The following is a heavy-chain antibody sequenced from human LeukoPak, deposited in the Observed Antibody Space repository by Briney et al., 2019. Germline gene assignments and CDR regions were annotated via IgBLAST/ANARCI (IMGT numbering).Heavy chain of an antibody. V-gene: IGHV3-23*01. Sequence: GGSLRLSCAASGFTFSSYAMSWVRQAPGKGLEWVSAISGSGGSTYYADSVKGRFTISRDNPKNTLYLQMNSLRAEDTAVYYCAKDLTGYCSGGSCYTNWFDPWGQGTLVTVSS. J-gene: IGHJ5*02. D-gene: IGHD2-15*01. CDR1: GFTFSSYA. CDR2: ISGSGGST. CDR3: AKDLTGYCSGGSCYTNWFDP.